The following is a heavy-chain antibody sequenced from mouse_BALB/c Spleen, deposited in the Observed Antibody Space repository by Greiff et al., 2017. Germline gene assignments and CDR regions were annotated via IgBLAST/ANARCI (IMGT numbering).Heavy chain of an antibody. CDR1: GFTFSSYA. Sequence: EVQLVESGGGLVKPGGSLKLSCAASGFTFSSYAMSWVRQTPEKRLEWVASISSGGSTYYPDSVKGRFTISRDNARNILYLQMSSLRSEDTAMYYCARFGNYEFAYWGQGTLVTVSA. CDR3: ARFGNYEFAY. V-gene: IGHV5-6-5*01. CDR2: ISSGGST. J-gene: IGHJ3*01. D-gene: IGHD2-1*01.